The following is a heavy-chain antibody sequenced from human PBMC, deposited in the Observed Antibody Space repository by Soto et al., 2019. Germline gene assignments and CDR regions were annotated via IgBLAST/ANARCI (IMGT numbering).Heavy chain of an antibody. CDR1: GFTFSSYA. V-gene: IGHV3-23*01. CDR2: ISGSGGST. J-gene: IGHJ4*02. D-gene: IGHD3-22*01. CDR3: AKGQTYYYDSSLDY. Sequence: PGGSLRLSCAASGFTFSSYAMSWVRQAPGKGLEWVSAISGSGGSTYYADSVKGRFTISRDNSKNTLYLQMNSLRAEDTAVYYCAKGQTYYYDSSLDYWGQGTLVTVSS.